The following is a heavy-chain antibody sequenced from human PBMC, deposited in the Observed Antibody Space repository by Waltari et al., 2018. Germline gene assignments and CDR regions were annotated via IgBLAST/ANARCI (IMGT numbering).Heavy chain of an antibody. CDR3: AKDLVAGIPHYYYGMDV. CDR1: GFTFTKFA. Sequence: EVQLLESGGEWVQPGGSLKLSCVTSGFTFTKFAITWVRQAPGKGLEWVATIDGSGDRSYYADSVRGRFTISRDSSSNMLFLQMDSLTTEDAAVYFCAKDLVAGIPHYYYGMDVWGQGTTVTVSA. V-gene: IGHV3-23*01. CDR2: IDGSGDRS. D-gene: IGHD3-10*01. J-gene: IGHJ6*01.